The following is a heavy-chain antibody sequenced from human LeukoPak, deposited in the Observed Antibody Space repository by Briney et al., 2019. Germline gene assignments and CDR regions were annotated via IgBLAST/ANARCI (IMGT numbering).Heavy chain of an antibody. J-gene: IGHJ4*02. Sequence: PGGSLRLSCAASGFTFSSYAMSWVRQAPGKGLEWVSGISRRDIGKYYADSVKGRFTISRDNSKNTLYLQMNSLRAEDTAVYYCAKMYASGWYGENWGQGTLVTVSS. CDR1: GFTFSSYA. CDR2: ISRRDIGK. CDR3: AKMYASGWYGEN. D-gene: IGHD6-19*01. V-gene: IGHV3-23*01.